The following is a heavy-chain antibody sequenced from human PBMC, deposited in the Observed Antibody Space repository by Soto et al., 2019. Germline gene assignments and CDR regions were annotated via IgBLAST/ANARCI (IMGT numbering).Heavy chain of an antibody. CDR3: ARGSSLRFLECLLYPPTYYYYYMDV. Sequence: ASVKVSCKASGYTFTSYDINWVRQATGQGLEWMEWMNPNSGNTGYAQKFQGRVTMTRNTSISTAYMELSSLRSEDTAVYYCARGSSLRFLECLLYPPTYYYYYMDVRGKGTTVTVSS. CDR2: MNPNSGNT. V-gene: IGHV1-8*01. CDR1: GYTFTSYD. J-gene: IGHJ6*03. D-gene: IGHD3-3*01.